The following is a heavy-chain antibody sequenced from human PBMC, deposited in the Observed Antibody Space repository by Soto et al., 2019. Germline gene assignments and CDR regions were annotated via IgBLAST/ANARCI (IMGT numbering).Heavy chain of an antibody. V-gene: IGHV4-59*08. D-gene: IGHD4-17*01. CDR3: ARRYGPGFDY. Sequence: SETLSLTCTASVASLSSYYWSWIRQPPGKGLEWIGYIYYSGSTNYNPSLKSRVTISVDTSKNQFSLKLSSVTAADTAVYYCARRYGPGFDYRAQRTLVTVSS. J-gene: IGHJ4*02. CDR1: VASLSSYY. CDR2: IYYSGST.